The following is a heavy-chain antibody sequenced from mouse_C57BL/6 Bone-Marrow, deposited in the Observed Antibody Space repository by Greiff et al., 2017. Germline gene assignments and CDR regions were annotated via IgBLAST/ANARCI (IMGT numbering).Heavy chain of an antibody. CDR2: IDPSDSYT. Sequence: QVQLQQSGAELARPGASVKLSCKASGYTFTSYGISWVKQRPGQGLEWIGEIDPSDSYTNYNQKFKGKSTLTVDKSSSTAYMQLSSLTSEDSAVYYCARGDRYFDVWGTGTTVTVSS. CDR1: GYTFTSYG. J-gene: IGHJ1*03. CDR3: ARGDRYFDV. V-gene: IGHV1-69*01.